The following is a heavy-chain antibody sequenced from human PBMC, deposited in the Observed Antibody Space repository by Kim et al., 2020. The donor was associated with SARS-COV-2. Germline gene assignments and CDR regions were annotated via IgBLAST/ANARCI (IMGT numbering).Heavy chain of an antibody. D-gene: IGHD3-22*01. Sequence: SETLSLTCAVYGGSFSGYYWSWIRQPPGKGLEWIGEINHSGSTNYNPSLKSRVTISVDTSKNQFSLKLSSVTAADTAVYYCARSGPEYDSSGYVVFDYWGQGTLVTVSS. V-gene: IGHV4-34*01. J-gene: IGHJ4*02. CDR2: INHSGST. CDR3: ARSGPEYDSSGYVVFDY. CDR1: GGSFSGYY.